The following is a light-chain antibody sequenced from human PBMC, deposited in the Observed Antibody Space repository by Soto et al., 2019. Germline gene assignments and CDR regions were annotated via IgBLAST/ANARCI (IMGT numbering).Light chain of an antibody. Sequence: ASRMTQSPSSSSASTGDRVTITCRASQGISSYLAWYQQKPGKAPKLLIYAASTLLSGVPSRLSGSGSGTDVTLSGSCLQCEGLATYYCQRHYSYPYTFGEGNKLETK. J-gene: IGKJ2*01. CDR2: AAS. CDR3: QRHYSYPYT. CDR1: QGISSY. V-gene: IGKV1-8*01.